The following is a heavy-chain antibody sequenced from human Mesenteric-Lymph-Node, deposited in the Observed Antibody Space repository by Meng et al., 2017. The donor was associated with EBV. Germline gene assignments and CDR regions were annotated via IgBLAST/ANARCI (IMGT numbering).Heavy chain of an antibody. V-gene: IGHV4-30-2*01. D-gene: IGHD4-17*01. CDR1: GGSVSSGGHS. J-gene: IGHJ5*02. CDR3: ARGFGDNNNWFGP. Sequence: QFQLPEPGPGLVKPSQTLSLTCAVSGGSVSSGGHSWSWIRQPPGKGLEWIGYIYHTGSTYYNPSLKSRVTISIDTSKNQFSLKLSSVTAADTAVYFCARGFGDNNNWFGPWGQGTLVTVSS. CDR2: IYHTGST.